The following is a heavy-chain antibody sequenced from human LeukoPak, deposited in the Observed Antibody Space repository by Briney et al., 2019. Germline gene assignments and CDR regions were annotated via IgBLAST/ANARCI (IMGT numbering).Heavy chain of an antibody. J-gene: IGHJ4*02. CDR1: GGSISSSSYY. CDR2: ICYSGST. CDR3: ARGRMSYYYDSSGYYFDY. V-gene: IGHV4-39*01. Sequence: SETLSLTCTVSGGSISSSSYYWGWIRQPPGKGLEWIGSICYSGSTYYSPSLKSRVTISVDTSKNQFSLKLSSVTAADTAVYYCARGRMSYYYDSSGYYFDYWGQGTLVTVYS. D-gene: IGHD3-22*01.